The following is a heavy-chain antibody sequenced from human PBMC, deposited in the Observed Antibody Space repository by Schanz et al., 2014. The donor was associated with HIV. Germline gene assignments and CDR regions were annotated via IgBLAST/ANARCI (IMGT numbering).Heavy chain of an antibody. Sequence: QVQLVESGGGVVQPGRALRLSCTASGLTFSSSIMHWVRQAPGKGLEWVAGKPHDGFSKYFADSVKGRFAISREDSKNTVHLQMDSLRPEDTAVYYCAREGESSGRAGLFDLWGQGAMVTVSP. D-gene: IGHD6-19*01. V-gene: IGHV3-30*09. CDR1: GLTFSSSI. CDR3: AREGESSGRAGLFDL. J-gene: IGHJ3*01. CDR2: KPHDGFSK.